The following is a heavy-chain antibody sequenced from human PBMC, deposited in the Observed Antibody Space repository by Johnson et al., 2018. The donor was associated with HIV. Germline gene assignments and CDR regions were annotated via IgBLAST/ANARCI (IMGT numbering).Heavy chain of an antibody. CDR3: ARDQVAVVSPGAAFDI. CDR1: GFTFSDYY. V-gene: IGHV3-7*05. Sequence: VQLVESGGGLVKPGGSLRLSCAASGFTFSDYYMTWIRQAPGKGLEWVANIKQDGSEKYYVDSVKGRFTVSRDNAWNSLLLQMNSLRAEDTAVYYCARDQVAVVSPGAAFDIWGQGTMVTVSS. D-gene: IGHD4-23*01. J-gene: IGHJ3*02. CDR2: IKQDGSEK.